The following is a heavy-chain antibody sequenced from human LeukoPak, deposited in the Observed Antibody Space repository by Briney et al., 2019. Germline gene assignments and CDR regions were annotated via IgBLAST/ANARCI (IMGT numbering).Heavy chain of an antibody. CDR2: IWYDGSNK. J-gene: IGHJ4*02. CDR3: AREDYCSSTSCYDFDY. V-gene: IGHV3-33*08. D-gene: IGHD2-2*01. CDR1: GFTFSSYS. Sequence: PGGSLRLSCVASGFTFSSYSMNWVRQAPGKGLEWVAVIWYDGSNKYYADSVKGRFTISRDNSKNTLYLQMNSLRAEDTAVYYCAREDYCSSTSCYDFDYWGQGTLVTVSS.